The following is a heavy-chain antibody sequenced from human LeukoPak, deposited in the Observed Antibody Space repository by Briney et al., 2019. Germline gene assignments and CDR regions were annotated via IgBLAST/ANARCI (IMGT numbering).Heavy chain of an antibody. CDR2: ISGSGGRT. V-gene: IGHV3-23*01. CDR3: AKVTHTFKYYYMDV. Sequence: GGSLRLSCAASGFTFSSYAMSWVRQAPGKGLEWVSAISGSGGRTYYADSVKGRFTISRDNSKNTLYLQMNSLRAEDTAVYYCAKVTHTFKYYYMDVWGKGTTVTVSS. D-gene: IGHD3-3*02. CDR1: GFTFSSYA. J-gene: IGHJ6*03.